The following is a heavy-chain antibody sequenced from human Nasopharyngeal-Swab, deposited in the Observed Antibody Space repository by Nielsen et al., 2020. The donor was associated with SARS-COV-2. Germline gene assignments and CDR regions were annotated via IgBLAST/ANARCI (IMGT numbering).Heavy chain of an antibody. CDR1: GFTLSNYD. CDR2: ISGSGGGT. CDR3: AKDKEDLRGVGSYDY. D-gene: IGHD3-10*01. V-gene: IGHV3-23*01. Sequence: GVLKISCVGSGFTLSNYDMGWVRQTPGKGLEWVSHISGSGGGTFYTDSVKGRFTISRDNSKNTLHLHMSSLRAEDTAVYYCAKDKEDLRGVGSYDYWGQGTLVTVSS. J-gene: IGHJ4*02.